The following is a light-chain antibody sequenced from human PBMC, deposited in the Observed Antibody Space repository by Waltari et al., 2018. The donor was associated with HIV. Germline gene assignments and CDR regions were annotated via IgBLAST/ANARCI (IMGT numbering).Light chain of an antibody. CDR3: QQYGGSPYT. J-gene: IGKJ2*01. CDR1: QSVSSNY. CDR2: GAS. V-gene: IGKV3-20*01. Sequence: EIVLTQSPGTLSLSPGERATLSCRARQSVSSNYLAWYQHKPGQAPRLLIFGASSRATGIPDRFSGSGSGTDFTLTISRLEPEDFAVYYCQQYGGSPYTFGQGTKLGIK.